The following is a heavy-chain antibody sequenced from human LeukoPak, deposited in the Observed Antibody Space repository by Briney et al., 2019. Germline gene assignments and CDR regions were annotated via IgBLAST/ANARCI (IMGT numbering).Heavy chain of an antibody. Sequence: SETLSLTCTVSGGSISSYYWSWIRQPAGKGLEWIGRIYTSGSTNYNPSLKSRVTMSVDTSKNQFSLKLSSVTAADTAVYYCAGAQYRSSTSCYLRPGAFDIGGQGTMVTVSS. CDR2: IYTSGST. CDR3: AGAQYRSSTSCYLRPGAFDI. J-gene: IGHJ3*02. V-gene: IGHV4-4*07. D-gene: IGHD2-2*01. CDR1: GGSISSYY.